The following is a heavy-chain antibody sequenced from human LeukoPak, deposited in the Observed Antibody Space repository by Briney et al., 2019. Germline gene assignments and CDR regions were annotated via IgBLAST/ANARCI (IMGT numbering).Heavy chain of an antibody. D-gene: IGHD1-26*01. Sequence: GESLKISCKGSGYSFTSYWIVWVRQMPGKGLEWMGIIYPGDSDTRYSPSFQGQVTISADKSINTAYLQWSSLKASDTAMYYCARLRWSYLLLFDYWGQGTLVTVSS. CDR1: GYSFTSYW. CDR2: IYPGDSDT. J-gene: IGHJ4*02. V-gene: IGHV5-51*01. CDR3: ARLRWSYLLLFDY.